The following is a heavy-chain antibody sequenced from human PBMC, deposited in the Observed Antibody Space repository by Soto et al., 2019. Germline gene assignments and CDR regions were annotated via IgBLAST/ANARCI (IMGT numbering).Heavy chain of an antibody. J-gene: IGHJ1*01. CDR3: AKRRLNTITSLSDW. D-gene: IGHD3-16*02. Sequence: EIQLVESGGGLAQPGGSLRLSCVASGFSFSEYGMSWVRQTPQKTLEWVASISGNKMTTFYPDSVKGRFFISRDNSDKSLHVQMNSLRDDDTAIYYCAKRRLNTITSLSDWWGQGVQVTVSS. V-gene: IGHV3-23*04. CDR1: GFSFSEYG. CDR2: ISGNKMTT.